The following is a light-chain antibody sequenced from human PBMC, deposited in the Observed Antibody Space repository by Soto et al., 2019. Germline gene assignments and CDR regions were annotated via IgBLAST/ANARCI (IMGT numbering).Light chain of an antibody. J-gene: IGKJ1*01. CDR2: GVS. Sequence: EIVLTQSPGTLSLSPGERATLSCRASQSVSSSDLAWYQQKPGQAPRLLIYGVSTRATGIPDRFSGSGSGTDFTLTIGRLEPEDFAVYYCQQYGSSRTFGQGTKVDIK. V-gene: IGKV3-20*01. CDR3: QQYGSSRT. CDR1: QSVSSSD.